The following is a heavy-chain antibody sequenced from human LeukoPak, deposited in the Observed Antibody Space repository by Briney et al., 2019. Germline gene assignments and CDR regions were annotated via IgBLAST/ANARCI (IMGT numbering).Heavy chain of an antibody. Sequence: ASVKVSCKASGGTFSSYAISWVRQAPGQGLEWMGGIIPIFGTANYAQKFQGRVTITTDESTSTAYMELSSLRSEDTAVYYCASGESSGFDCWGQGTLVTVSS. CDR3: ASGESSGFDC. J-gene: IGHJ4*02. CDR1: GGTFSSYA. V-gene: IGHV1-69*05. D-gene: IGHD6-19*01. CDR2: IIPIFGTA.